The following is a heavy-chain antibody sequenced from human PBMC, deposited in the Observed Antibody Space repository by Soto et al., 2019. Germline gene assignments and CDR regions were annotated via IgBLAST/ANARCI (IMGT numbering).Heavy chain of an antibody. Sequence: XGPTLVNPTQTPTLTCTFSGFSFNTRAVGVGWIRQPPGKALEWLALINWNDDERYSPSLKDRLTITKDTSRNHVVLTMTNVDPVDTATYYCAHRHDLGGFDIWGQGTTVTVSS. CDR3: AHRHDLGGFDI. CDR2: INWNDDE. D-gene: IGHD2-15*01. V-gene: IGHV2-5*01. J-gene: IGHJ3*02. CDR1: GFSFNTRAVG.